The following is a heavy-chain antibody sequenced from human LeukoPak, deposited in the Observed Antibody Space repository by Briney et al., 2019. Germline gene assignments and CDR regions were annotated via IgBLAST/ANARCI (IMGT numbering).Heavy chain of an antibody. V-gene: IGHV3-11*01. CDR1: GFTFSDYY. J-gene: IGHJ4*02. D-gene: IGHD6-19*01. CDR2: ISSSGSTI. Sequence: PGGSLRLSCAASGFTFSDYYMSWIRQAPGKGLEWVSSISSSGSTIYYADSVKGRFTISRDNAKNSLYLQMNSLRAEDTAVYYCARPYSSGWFSPDGYWGQGTLVTVSS. CDR3: ARPYSSGWFSPDGY.